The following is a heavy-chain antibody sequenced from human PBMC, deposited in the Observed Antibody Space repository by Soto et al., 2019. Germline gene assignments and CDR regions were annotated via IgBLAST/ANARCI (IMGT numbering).Heavy chain of an antibody. CDR2: IKQDGSEK. CDR3: ARDRAIFGHMDV. V-gene: IGHV3-7*01. J-gene: IGHJ6*02. Sequence: PGGSRRLSCAASGFTFSSYLMSWVRQAPGKGLEWVANIKQDGSEKYYVDSVKGRFTISRDNAKNSLYLQMNSLRAEDTAVYYCARDRAIFGHMDVWGQGTTVTVSS. CDR1: GFTFSSYL. D-gene: IGHD3-3*01.